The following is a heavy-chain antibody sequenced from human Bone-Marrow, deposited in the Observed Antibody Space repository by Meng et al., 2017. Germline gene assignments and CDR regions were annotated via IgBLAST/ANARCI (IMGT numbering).Heavy chain of an antibody. CDR1: CDSFSISSAT. CDR2: TYYSSKWYY. V-gene: IGHV6-1*01. CDR3: SRETHLSGFGY. J-gene: IGHJ4*02. Sequence: VQLPQSRLGLVEPCQTISHTAATSCDSFSISSATWNWVRQSPSNGLEWMGRTYYSSKWYYDYALSVKSPITVNPYTSKNQLSLQLISVTPEDTSVYECSRETHLSGFGYWGQGTLVTVSS.